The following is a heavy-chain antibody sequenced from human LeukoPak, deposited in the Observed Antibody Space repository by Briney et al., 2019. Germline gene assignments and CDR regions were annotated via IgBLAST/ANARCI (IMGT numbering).Heavy chain of an antibody. Sequence: GASVKVSCKASGYTFTSYGTSWEPQAPGQGLQWMGWMSAYNNNTNYAQKLQGRVTMTTDTSTSTAYMELRSLRSDDTAVYYCARDRDGYNGYTDWGQGTLVTVSS. V-gene: IGHV1-18*01. CDR3: ARDRDGYNGYTD. J-gene: IGHJ4*02. CDR2: MSAYNNNT. CDR1: GYTFTSYG. D-gene: IGHD5-24*01.